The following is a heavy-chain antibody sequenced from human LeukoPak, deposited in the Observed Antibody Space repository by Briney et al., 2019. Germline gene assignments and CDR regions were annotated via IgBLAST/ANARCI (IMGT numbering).Heavy chain of an antibody. V-gene: IGHV4-39*07. CDR1: GDSFSSVTDY. J-gene: IGHJ3*02. D-gene: IGHD3-22*01. CDR3: ARDHNPLGGYHDAFDI. CDR2: GDYSGGT. Sequence: SETLSLTCTVSGDSFSSVTDYWAWIRQPPGKGLEWIASGDYSGGTYYNPSLESRVAISVDTSKNQFSLKLSSVTAADTAVYYCARDHNPLGGYHDAFDIWGQGTMVTVSS.